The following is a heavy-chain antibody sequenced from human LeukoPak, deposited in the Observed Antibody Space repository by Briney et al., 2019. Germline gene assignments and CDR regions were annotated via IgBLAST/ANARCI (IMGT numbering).Heavy chain of an antibody. D-gene: IGHD4-17*01. Sequence: GASVKVSCKASGYTFTGYYMHWERQAPGQGLEWMGWINPNTGVTNYAQKFQGRVTLTRDTSIITAYMELTRLRSDDTAMYYCARDRTTVTTGYYGMDVWGQGTTLTVSS. CDR3: ARDRTTVTTGYYGMDV. V-gene: IGHV1-2*02. CDR2: INPNTGVT. CDR1: GYTFTGYY. J-gene: IGHJ6*02.